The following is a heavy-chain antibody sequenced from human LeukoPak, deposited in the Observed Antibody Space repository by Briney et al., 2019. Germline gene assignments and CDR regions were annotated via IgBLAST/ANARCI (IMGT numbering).Heavy chain of an antibody. CDR2: LTTAGDST. Sequence: GGSLTLSCAASGFTFSDYAMSWVRQAPGQGLEWLSGLTTAGDSTYYASSVKGRCTITRDNSRNTLFLQMNSLRAEDTAVYFCVKSSCRPTSCASDHWGQGTLVTVSS. V-gene: IGHV3-23*01. D-gene: IGHD2-2*01. CDR1: GFTFSDYA. J-gene: IGHJ4*02. CDR3: VKSSCRPTSCASDH.